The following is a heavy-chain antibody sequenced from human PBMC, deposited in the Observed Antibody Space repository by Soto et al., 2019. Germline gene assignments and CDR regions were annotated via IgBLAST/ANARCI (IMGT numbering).Heavy chain of an antibody. CDR2: MSWNSGSI. J-gene: IGHJ6*02. Sequence: EVQLVESGGGLVQPGRSLRLSCAASGFTFDDYAMHWVRQAPGKGLEWVSGMSWNSGSIGYADSVKGRFTISRDNAKNSLYLQMKSLRAEDTALYYCAKDKALRFLQWEGTRFLGMDGWGQGTTVTVSS. V-gene: IGHV3-9*01. CDR1: GFTFDDYA. CDR3: AKDKALRFLQWEGTRFLGMDG. D-gene: IGHD3-3*01.